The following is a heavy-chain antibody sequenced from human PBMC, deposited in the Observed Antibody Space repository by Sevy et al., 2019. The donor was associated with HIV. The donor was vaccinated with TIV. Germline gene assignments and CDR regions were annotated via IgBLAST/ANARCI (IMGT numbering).Heavy chain of an antibody. V-gene: IGHV3-30*18. Sequence: GGSLRLSCAASGSTFGSYGMHWVRQAPGKGLEWVAVISYDGTIKSYADSVRGRFSISRDNADSTLYLLMDSLRAEDTAVYYCAKEGYDILTGFEPGNFDSWGQGTLVTVSS. CDR2: ISYDGTIK. J-gene: IGHJ4*02. D-gene: IGHD3-9*01. CDR1: GSTFGSYG. CDR3: AKEGYDILTGFEPGNFDS.